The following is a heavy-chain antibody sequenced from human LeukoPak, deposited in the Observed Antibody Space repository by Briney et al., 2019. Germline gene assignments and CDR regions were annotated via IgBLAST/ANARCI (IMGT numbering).Heavy chain of an antibody. D-gene: IGHD1-1*01. CDR1: GGTFSSYS. J-gene: IGHJ3*02. CDR3: ARSTTLPPDGAFDI. CDR2: IIPIFGTA. Sequence: SVKVSCKASGGTFSSYSINWVRLAPGQGLEWMGGIIPIFGTADYAQKFQGRVTITADESASTAYMELSSLRSEDTAVYYCARSTTLPPDGAFDIWGQGTMVTVSS. V-gene: IGHV1-69*13.